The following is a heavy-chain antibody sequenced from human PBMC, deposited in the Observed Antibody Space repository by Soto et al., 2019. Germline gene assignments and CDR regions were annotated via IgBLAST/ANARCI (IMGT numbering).Heavy chain of an antibody. CDR3: ARYYGDYGCDY. D-gene: IGHD4-17*01. V-gene: IGHV4-59*08. Sequence: SETLSLTCTVSGGSISSYYWSWIRQPPGKGLEWIGYIYYSGSTNYNPSLKSRVTISVDTSKNQFSLKLSSVTAADTAVYYCARYYGDYGCDYWGQGTLVTVSS. CDR2: IYYSGST. CDR1: GGSISSYY. J-gene: IGHJ4*02.